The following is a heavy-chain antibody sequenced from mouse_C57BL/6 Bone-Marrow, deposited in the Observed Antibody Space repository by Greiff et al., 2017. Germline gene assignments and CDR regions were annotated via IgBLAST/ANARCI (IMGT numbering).Heavy chain of an antibody. CDR1: GFTFSSYT. CDR2: ISGGGGNT. CDR3: ARVYGYYVWFAF. D-gene: IGHD2-3*01. V-gene: IGHV5-9*01. J-gene: IGHJ3*01. Sequence: EVKLVESGGGLVKPGGSLKLSCAASGFTFSSYTMSWVRQTPEKRLEWVATISGGGGNTYYPDSVKGRFTISRDNAKNTLYLQVSSLRSEDAALDYCARVYGYYVWFAFGGRGTLVSVSA.